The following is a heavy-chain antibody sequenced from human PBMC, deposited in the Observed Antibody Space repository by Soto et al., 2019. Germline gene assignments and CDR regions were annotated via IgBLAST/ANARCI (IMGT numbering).Heavy chain of an antibody. CDR2: IYSGGST. V-gene: IGHV3-66*01. D-gene: IGHD3-22*01. CDR1: GFTVSSNY. Sequence: GSLRLSCAASGFTVSSNYMSWVRQAPGKGLEWVSVIYSGGSTYYADSVKGRFTISRDNSKNTLYLQMNSLRAEDTAVYYCARDRHSSGSLDVFDIWGQGTMVT. J-gene: IGHJ3*02. CDR3: ARDRHSSGSLDVFDI.